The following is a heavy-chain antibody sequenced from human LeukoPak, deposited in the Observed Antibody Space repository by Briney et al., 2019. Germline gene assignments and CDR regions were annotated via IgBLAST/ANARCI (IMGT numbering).Heavy chain of an antibody. CDR1: DYSISSGYY. CDR2: THHSGTT. D-gene: IGHD1-26*01. J-gene: IGHJ3*02. V-gene: IGHV4-38-2*02. Sequence: PSETLSLTCIVSDYSISSGYYWGWIRQPPGKGLEWIGETHHSGTTNYNPSLRSRVTISLDKSKNQFSLELSSVTAADTAVYYCAASGHYYRVGAFDIWGQGTMVTVSS. CDR3: AASGHYYRVGAFDI.